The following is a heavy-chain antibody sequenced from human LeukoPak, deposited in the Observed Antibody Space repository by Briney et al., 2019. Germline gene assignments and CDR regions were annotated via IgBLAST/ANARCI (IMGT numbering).Heavy chain of an antibody. CDR2: ISSSSSTI. D-gene: IGHD3-22*01. CDR1: GFTFSYYW. CDR3: ARGSTYYDSSGQVPFDY. Sequence: GGSLRLSCAASGFTFSYYWMSWVRQAPGKGLEWVSYISSSSSTIYYADSVKGRFTISRDNAKNSLYLQMNSLRAEDTAVYYCARGSTYYDSSGQVPFDYWGQGTLVTVSS. J-gene: IGHJ4*02. V-gene: IGHV3-48*01.